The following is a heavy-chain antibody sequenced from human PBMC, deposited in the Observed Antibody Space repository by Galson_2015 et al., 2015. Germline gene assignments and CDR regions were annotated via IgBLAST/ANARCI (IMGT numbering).Heavy chain of an antibody. J-gene: IGHJ4*02. Sequence: PLSLTCTVSGDSISRSDYSWNWIRQTPAKGLEWIGYIYHSGNSKYNPSLKSRVAMSLDESNNQFSLRLDSVTAADTAVYFCARGGRVTVVGIVTTPFFDYWGQGALVTISS. CDR3: ARGGRVTVVGIVTTPFFDY. V-gene: IGHV4-30-2*01. CDR1: GDSISRSDYS. D-gene: IGHD4-23*01. CDR2: IYHSGNS.